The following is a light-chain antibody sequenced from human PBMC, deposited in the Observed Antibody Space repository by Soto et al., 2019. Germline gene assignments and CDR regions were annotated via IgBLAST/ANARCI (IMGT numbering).Light chain of an antibody. CDR3: QQYNNWPLT. CDR1: QSITSW. CDR2: KAS. Sequence: DIQMTQSPSTLSASVGDRVTITCRASQSITSWLAWYQQKPGKAPKLLIYKASNLESGVPSRFSGSGSGTEFTLTISSLQSEDFAVYYCQQYNNWPLTCGGGTKVDI. J-gene: IGKJ4*02. V-gene: IGKV1-5*03.